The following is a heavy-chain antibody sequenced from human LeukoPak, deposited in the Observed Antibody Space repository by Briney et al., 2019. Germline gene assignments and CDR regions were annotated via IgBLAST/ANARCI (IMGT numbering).Heavy chain of an antibody. Sequence: SVKVSCKASGGRFGNYALNWVRQAPGQRFEWMGAITPLYGASNYAQKFQGRLTIVADESTGTGYMELRSLASEDTAVYYCAADSHTSGFDYWAQGTLVTVSS. CDR1: GGRFGNYA. CDR3: AADSHTSGFDY. J-gene: IGHJ4*02. D-gene: IGHD1-1*01. V-gene: IGHV1-69*01. CDR2: ITPLYGAS.